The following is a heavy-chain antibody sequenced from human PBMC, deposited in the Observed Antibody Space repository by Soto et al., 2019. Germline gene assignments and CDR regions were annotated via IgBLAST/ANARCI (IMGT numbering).Heavy chain of an antibody. CDR2: INHSGST. CDR3: ASREVDTPMVNYY. D-gene: IGHD5-18*01. V-gene: IGHV4-34*01. CDR1: GGSFSGYY. Sequence: PSETLSLTCAVYGGSFSGYYWSWIRQPPGKGLEWIGEINHSGSTNYNPSLTSRVTLSVDTSKNQFSLKLRSVTAADTAVYYCASREVDTPMVNYYWGQGTLVTVSS. J-gene: IGHJ4*02.